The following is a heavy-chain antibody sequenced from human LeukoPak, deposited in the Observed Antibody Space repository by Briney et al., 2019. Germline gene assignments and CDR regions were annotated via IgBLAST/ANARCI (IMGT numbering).Heavy chain of an antibody. J-gene: IGHJ2*01. Sequence: GGSLRLSCAASGFTVSSNYMSWVRQAPGKGLEWVSVIYSDGNTYYADSVKGRFTISRDNSKNTLYLQMNSLKVEDTAVYYCARGLIWFLDLWGRGTLVTVSS. V-gene: IGHV3-53*01. CDR3: ARGLIWFLDL. CDR1: GFTVSSNY. CDR2: IYSDGNT.